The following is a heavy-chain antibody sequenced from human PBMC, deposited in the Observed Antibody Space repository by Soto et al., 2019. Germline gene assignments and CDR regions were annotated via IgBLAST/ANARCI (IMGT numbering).Heavy chain of an antibody. CDR2: MNPNSGNT. Sequence: VQLLESGGGLVQPGGSLRLSCAASGFTFTSYDINWVRQATGQGLEWMGWMNPNSGNTGYAQKFQGRVTMTRNTSISTAYMEPSSLRSEDTAVYYSATGRLLWFGALLTSPFDYWGQGTLVTVSS. J-gene: IGHJ4*02. D-gene: IGHD3-10*01. CDR3: ATGRLLWFGALLTSPFDY. CDR1: GFTFTSYD. V-gene: IGHV1-8*01.